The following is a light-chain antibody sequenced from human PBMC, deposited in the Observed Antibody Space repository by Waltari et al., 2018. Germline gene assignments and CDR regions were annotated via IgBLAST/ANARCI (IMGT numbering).Light chain of an antibody. V-gene: IGKV4-1*01. CDR3: QQYFRTPLT. CDR1: QSVLHSPNNKNY. J-gene: IGKJ3*01. Sequence: DIAMTQSPDSLAVSLGERATINCRSSQSVLHSPNNKNYLAGYQQKPGQPPKLLVYWASTQEAGVPDRFSGSGSGTDFTLTISSLQAEDVAVYYCQQYFRTPLTFGPGTTVEIK. CDR2: WAS.